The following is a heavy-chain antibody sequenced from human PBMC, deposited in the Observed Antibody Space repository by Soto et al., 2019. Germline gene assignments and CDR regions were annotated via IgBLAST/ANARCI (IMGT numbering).Heavy chain of an antibody. D-gene: IGHD4-17*01. V-gene: IGHV1-3*01. CDR3: ARDGYGGPFGYYYYGMDV. CDR1: GYTFTSYA. Sequence: ASVKVSCKASGYTFTSYAMHWVRQAPGQRXEWMGWINAGNGNTKYSQKFQGRVTITRDTSASTAYMELSSLRSEDTAVYYRARDGYGGPFGYYYYGMDVWGQGTLVTVSS. J-gene: IGHJ6*02. CDR2: INAGNGNT.